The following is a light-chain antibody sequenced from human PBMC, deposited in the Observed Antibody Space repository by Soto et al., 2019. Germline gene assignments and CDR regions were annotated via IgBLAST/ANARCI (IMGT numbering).Light chain of an antibody. CDR1: HTISSW. CDR2: KAS. Sequence: QMTQAPATLAVSVGDRVTITCRASHTISSWLAWYQQKPGKAAKLLLYKASTLTSGVPSRFSSSGSGTEFNVTVSSVQHDDFATYYCQHYNSDSEAFGQGTKVDIK. CDR3: QHYNSDSEA. J-gene: IGKJ1*01. V-gene: IGKV1-5*03.